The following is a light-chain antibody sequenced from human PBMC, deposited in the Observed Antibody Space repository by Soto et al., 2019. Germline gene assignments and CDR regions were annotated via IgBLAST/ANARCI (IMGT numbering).Light chain of an antibody. V-gene: IGLV4-69*01. CDR3: QTWGSGIVV. J-gene: IGLJ2*01. Sequence: QPVLTQSPSASASLGASVKLTCTLSSGHSNYAIAWHQQQSEKGPRYLMKLNSDCSHSKGDGIPDRFSGSSSGAERYLTIPSLQSEDEADYYCQTWGSGIVVFGGGTKLTVL. CDR1: SGHSNYA. CDR2: LNSDCSH.